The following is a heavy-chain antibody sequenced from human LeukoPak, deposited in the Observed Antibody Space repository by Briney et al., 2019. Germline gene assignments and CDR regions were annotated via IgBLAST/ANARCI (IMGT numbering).Heavy chain of an antibody. J-gene: IGHJ4*02. D-gene: IGHD5-12*01. CDR1: GFTFETYA. V-gene: IGHV3-23*01. Sequence: GGSLRLSCAGPGFTFETYAMTWVRQAPGKGLEWVSVSSPSGAVTHYAESVKGRFTISRDNSKNTLYLQMNSLRVEDTAIYFCAKYATGYAPNFDYWGQGTLVTVSS. CDR3: AKYATGYAPNFDY. CDR2: SSPSGAVT.